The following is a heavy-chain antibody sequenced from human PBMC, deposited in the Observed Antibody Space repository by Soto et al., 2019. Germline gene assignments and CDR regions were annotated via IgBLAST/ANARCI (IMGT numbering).Heavy chain of an antibody. J-gene: IGHJ4*02. CDR3: ARDYYDSSGYPDY. CDR1: GFTFSSYS. V-gene: IGHV3-21*01. Sequence: GGSLRLSCAASGFTFSSYSMNWARQAPGKGLEWVSSISSSSSYIYYADSVKGRFTISRDNAKNSLYLQMNSLRAEDTAVYYCARDYYDSSGYPDYWGQGTLVTVSS. CDR2: ISSSSSYI. D-gene: IGHD3-22*01.